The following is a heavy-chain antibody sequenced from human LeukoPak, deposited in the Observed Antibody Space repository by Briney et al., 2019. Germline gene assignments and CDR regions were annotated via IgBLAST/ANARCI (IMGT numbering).Heavy chain of an antibody. V-gene: IGHV3-23*01. CDR3: AKSMGELSPDDAFDI. Sequence: PGGSLRLSCAASAFTFSNYAMTWVRQGPGKGLEWVSGVSGSGVSTYYADSVKGRFTISRDNSKNTLYLQMNSLRAEDTAVYYCAKSMGELSPDDAFDIWGQGTMATVSS. CDR1: AFTFSNYA. CDR2: VSGSGVST. D-gene: IGHD3-16*01. J-gene: IGHJ3*02.